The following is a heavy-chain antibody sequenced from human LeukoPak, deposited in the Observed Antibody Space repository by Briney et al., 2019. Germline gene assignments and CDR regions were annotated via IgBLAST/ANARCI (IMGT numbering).Heavy chain of an antibody. D-gene: IGHD3-10*01. CDR2: TYYRSKWYN. J-gene: IGHJ6*03. CDR3: ARDHLWFGGLDYYYYMDV. Sequence: SQTLSLTCAISGDSVSSNSAAWNWIRQSPSRGLEWLGRTYYRSKWYNDYAVSVKSRITINPDTSKNQFSLQLSSVTPEDTAVYYCARDHLWFGGLDYYYYMDVWGTGTTVTISS. CDR1: GDSVSSNSAA. V-gene: IGHV6-1*01.